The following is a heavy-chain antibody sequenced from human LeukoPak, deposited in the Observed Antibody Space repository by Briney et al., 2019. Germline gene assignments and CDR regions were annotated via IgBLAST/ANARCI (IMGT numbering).Heavy chain of an antibody. CDR1: GLTFNNYA. D-gene: IGHD2-15*01. V-gene: IGHV3-23*01. CDR3: AKIHQNRVVVGAKGAFDI. J-gene: IGHJ3*02. Sequence: GGSLRLSCAASGLTFNNYAMHWVRQSSGKGLEWVSGIGSSGGGTYYADSVKGRFTISRDTSKDTVYLQMDSLRAEDTAIYYCAKIHQNRVVVGAKGAFDIWGQGTVVTVSS. CDR2: IGSSGGGT.